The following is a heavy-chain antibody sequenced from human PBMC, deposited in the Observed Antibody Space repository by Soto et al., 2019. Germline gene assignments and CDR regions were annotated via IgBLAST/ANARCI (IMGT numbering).Heavy chain of an antibody. D-gene: IGHD2-2*01. CDR2: INTNTGNP. CDR3: AREGVGQTGYASVVWYYYYYGMDV. CDR1: GYTFTSYA. J-gene: IGHJ6*02. V-gene: IGHV7-4-1*01. Sequence: QVQLVQSGSELKKPGASVKVSCKASGYTFTSYAMNWVRQAPGQGLEWMGWINTNTGNPTYAQGFTGRFVFSLDTSVSTAYLQICSLKAEDTAVYYCAREGVGQTGYASVVWYYYYYGMDVWGQGTTVTVSS.